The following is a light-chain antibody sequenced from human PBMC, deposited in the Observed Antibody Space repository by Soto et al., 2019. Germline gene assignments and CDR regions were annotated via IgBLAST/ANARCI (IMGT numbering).Light chain of an antibody. J-gene: IGKJ2*01. CDR1: QSVRRN. Sequence: EIVMTQSPATLSMSPGERATLSCRASQSVRRNVAWYQQKPGQAPRLLIYDASTRATGIPARFSGSESGTEFTLTICSLQSEDFAVYYCQQYNDWPPYTFGQGTKLEIK. CDR3: QQYNDWPPYT. V-gene: IGKV3D-15*01. CDR2: DAS.